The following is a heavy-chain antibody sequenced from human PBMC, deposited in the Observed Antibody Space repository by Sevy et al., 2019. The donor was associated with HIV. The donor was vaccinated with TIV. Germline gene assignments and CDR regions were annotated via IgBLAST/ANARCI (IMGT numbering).Heavy chain of an antibody. CDR1: GFTFNFHG. CDR3: ARAPGYCTSTNCYDWFDP. CDR2: IWHDGSNK. Sequence: GGSLRLSCAASGFTFNFHGMHWVRQAPGKGLEWGAFIWHDGSNKYMADSVKGRFTISRDNSKNTLFLQMNSLRAEDTAVYYCARAPGYCTSTNCYDWFDPWGHGTLVTVSS. D-gene: IGHD2-2*01. J-gene: IGHJ5*02. V-gene: IGHV3-33*01.